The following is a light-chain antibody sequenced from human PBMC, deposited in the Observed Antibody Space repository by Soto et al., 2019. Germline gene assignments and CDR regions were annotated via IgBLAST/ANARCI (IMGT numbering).Light chain of an antibody. CDR3: QHYNKWPQT. CDR1: QSVGSN. Sequence: EVVMTQSPATLSVSPGERATLSCRASQSVGSNLAWYQQKPGQAPRLLIYSASTRATGIPDKFSGSGSGTEFTLTIRSLQSEDFAVYYCQHYNKWPQTFGQGTKVEIK. CDR2: SAS. J-gene: IGKJ1*01. V-gene: IGKV3-15*01.